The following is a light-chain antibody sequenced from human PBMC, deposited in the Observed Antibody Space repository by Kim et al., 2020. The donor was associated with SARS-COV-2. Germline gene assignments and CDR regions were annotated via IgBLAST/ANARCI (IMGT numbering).Light chain of an antibody. CDR1: QCISRW. V-gene: IGKV1D-12*01. CDR3: QQANSFPLT. CDR2: TAA. Sequence: ASARCKVTMTCRARQCISRWLAWYQHNPGRAPTLLIYTAASLKSGVPSRFSGSGFGTDVTLTITSLQPEDFAPYYCQQANSFPLTFGGGPKLDIK. J-gene: IGKJ4*01.